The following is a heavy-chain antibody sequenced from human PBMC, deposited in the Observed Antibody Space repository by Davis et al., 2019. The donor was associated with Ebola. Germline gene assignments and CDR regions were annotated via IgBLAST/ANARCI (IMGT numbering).Heavy chain of an antibody. D-gene: IGHD1-26*01. Sequence: GESLKISCAASGFTFSSYAMHWVRQAPGKGLEWVAVISYDGSNKYYADSVKGRFTISRDNSKNTLYLQMNSLRAEDTAVYYCARDTYSGSISDAFDIWGQGTMVTVSS. V-gene: IGHV3-30-3*01. CDR2: ISYDGSNK. CDR3: ARDTYSGSISDAFDI. J-gene: IGHJ3*02. CDR1: GFTFSSYA.